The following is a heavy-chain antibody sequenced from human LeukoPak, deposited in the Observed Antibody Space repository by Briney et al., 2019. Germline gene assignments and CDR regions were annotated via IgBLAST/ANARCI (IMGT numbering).Heavy chain of an antibody. CDR2: ISGSGGST. J-gene: IGHJ2*01. CDR1: GFTFSSYA. CDR3: VAVRGHAADGYFDL. Sequence: PGGSLRLSCAASGFTFSSYAMSWVRQAPGKGLEWVSAISGSGGSTYYADSVKGRFTISRDNSKNTLYLQMNSLRAEDTAVYYAVAVRGHAADGYFDLWGRGTLVTVSS. V-gene: IGHV3-23*01. D-gene: IGHD6-19*01.